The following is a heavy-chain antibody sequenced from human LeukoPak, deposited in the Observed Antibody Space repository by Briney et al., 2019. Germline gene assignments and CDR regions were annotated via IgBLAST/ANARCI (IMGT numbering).Heavy chain of an antibody. Sequence: GASVKVSCKASGYTFTSYDINWVRQAPGQGLEWMGRIIPIFGTANYAQKFQGRVTITTDESTSTAYMELSSLRSEDTAVYYCARGTVDTAMVYYFDYWGQGTLVTVSS. CDR3: ARGTVDTAMVYYFDY. D-gene: IGHD5-18*01. V-gene: IGHV1-69*05. J-gene: IGHJ4*02. CDR2: IIPIFGTA. CDR1: GYTFTSYD.